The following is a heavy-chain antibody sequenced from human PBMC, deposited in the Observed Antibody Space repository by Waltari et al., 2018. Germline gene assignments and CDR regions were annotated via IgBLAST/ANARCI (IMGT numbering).Heavy chain of an antibody. D-gene: IGHD2-15*01. V-gene: IGHV3-23*01. J-gene: IGHJ4*02. CDR3: ARNQYWAFDY. CDR2: ITNGDGDT. CDR1: GFTFSSHA. Sequence: EVQLLESGGGLVQPGGSLRLAGAASGFTFSSHAMSWVRQAPGKGLEWVSTITNGDGDTYYADSVKGRFTMSRDNSMNTLYLRMNSLRVEDTAIYYCARNQYWAFDYWGQGTLVTVSS.